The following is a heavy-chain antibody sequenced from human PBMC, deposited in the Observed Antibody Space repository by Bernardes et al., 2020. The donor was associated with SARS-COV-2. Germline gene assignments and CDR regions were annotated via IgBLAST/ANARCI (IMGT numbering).Heavy chain of an antibody. CDR2: INPNSGGT. D-gene: IGHD4-4*01. Sequence: ASVKVSCKASGYTFTGYYIHWVRQAPGQGLEWMGWINPNSGGTKYAQKFQGRVTMTRDTSISTVYMELSRLRSDDTAVYYCARGLYSDYAMDVWGQGTTVTVSS. J-gene: IGHJ6*02. CDR3: ARGLYSDYAMDV. CDR1: GYTFTGYY. V-gene: IGHV1-2*02.